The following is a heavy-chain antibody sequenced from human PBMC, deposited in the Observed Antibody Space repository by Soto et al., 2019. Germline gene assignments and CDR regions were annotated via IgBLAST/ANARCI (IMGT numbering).Heavy chain of an antibody. CDR2: ISNDASTK. CDR1: GFTFSGYG. CDR3: AKDRGSEHSSGWPQGH. Sequence: QVQLVESGGGVVQPGRSLRLSCAASGFTFSGYGMHWVRQAPGKGLDWVAAISNDASTKHYADSVKGRFTISRDNSKNPLDLQMNSLSAEDTAGYYCAKDRGSEHSSGWPQGHWGQGTLVTVSS. J-gene: IGHJ4*02. V-gene: IGHV3-30*18. D-gene: IGHD6-19*01.